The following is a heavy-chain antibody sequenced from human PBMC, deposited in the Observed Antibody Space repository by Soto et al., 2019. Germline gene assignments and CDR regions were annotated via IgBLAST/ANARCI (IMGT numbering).Heavy chain of an antibody. J-gene: IGHJ5*02. Sequence: SETLSLTCTVSGGSIGSSSDYWGWIRQPPGKGLEWIGSIYYSGGTYYNPSLKSRVTISVDTSKNQFSLKLSSVTAADTAVYYCAVVVATIRWFDPWGQGTLVTV. CDR1: GGSIGSSSDY. D-gene: IGHD2-15*01. CDR2: IYYSGGT. V-gene: IGHV4-39*01. CDR3: AVVVATIRWFDP.